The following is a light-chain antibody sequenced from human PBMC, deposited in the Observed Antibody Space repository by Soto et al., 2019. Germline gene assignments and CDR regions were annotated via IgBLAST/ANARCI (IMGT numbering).Light chain of an antibody. Sequence: QSALTQPASVSGSPGQSITISCTGTSSDVGGYKYVSWYQQHPGKAPKLMLYEVSNRPSGVSDRFSGSKSGNTASLTISGLQAEDEADYYCSSFISSSTLYVFGTGTKLTVL. CDR1: SSDVGGYKY. CDR2: EVS. CDR3: SSFISSSTLYV. V-gene: IGLV2-14*01. J-gene: IGLJ1*01.